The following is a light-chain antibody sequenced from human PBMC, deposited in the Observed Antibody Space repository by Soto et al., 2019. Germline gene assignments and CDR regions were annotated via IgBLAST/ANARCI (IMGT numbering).Light chain of an antibody. CDR2: EVS. V-gene: IGLV2-14*01. Sequence: QSERTQPAYVVGSPGQSITISCTGTSSDVGGYNYVSWYQQHPGKAPRLMIYEVSNRPSGVSNRFSGSKSANTASLTISGLQTEDEADYYCSSYRSGATITFGTGTKVTVL. J-gene: IGLJ1*01. CDR3: SSYRSGATIT. CDR1: SSDVGGYNY.